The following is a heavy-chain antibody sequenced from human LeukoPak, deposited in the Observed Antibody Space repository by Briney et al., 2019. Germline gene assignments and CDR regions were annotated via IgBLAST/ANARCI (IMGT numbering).Heavy chain of an antibody. V-gene: IGHV3-15*07. Sequence: GGSLRLSCAVSGLTFSNAWMNWVRQAPGKGLEWVAHIKSETNGGTADYAAAVEGRFTISRDDSKNTLYLQMNSLKIEDTAVYFCTTNPGSWGDFWGQGSLVTVSS. CDR1: GLTFSNAW. J-gene: IGHJ4*02. CDR3: TTNPGSWGDF. CDR2: IKSETNGGTA. D-gene: IGHD2-15*01.